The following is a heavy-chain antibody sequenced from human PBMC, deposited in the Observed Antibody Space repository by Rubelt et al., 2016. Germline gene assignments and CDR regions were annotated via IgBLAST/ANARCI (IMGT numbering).Heavy chain of an antibody. J-gene: IGHJ4*02. CDR2: IRSKANSYAT. CDR3: ITDIVATISKNKNDTLDY. CDR1: GFTFSGSA. D-gene: IGHD5-12*01. Sequence: VQPGGSLKLSCAASGFTFSGSAMHWVRQASGKGLEWVGRIRSKANSYATAYAASVKGRFTISRDDSKNTAYLQMNSLKTEDTAVYYCITDIVATISKNKNDTLDYWGQGTLVTVSS. V-gene: IGHV3-73*01.